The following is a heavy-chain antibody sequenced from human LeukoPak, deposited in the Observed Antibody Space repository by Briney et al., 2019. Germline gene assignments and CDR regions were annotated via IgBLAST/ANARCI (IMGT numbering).Heavy chain of an antibody. CDR3: ARGRSTGYPYYFEY. CDR2: MNPNSGST. V-gene: IGHV1-8*03. Sequence: ASVKVSCKASGYTFTSYDINWVRQTTGQGLEWMGWMNPNSGSTGYAQKFQSRVTITRNTSISTAYMELSGLRSEDTAVYYCARGRSTGYPYYFEYWGQGTLVTVSS. CDR1: GYTFTSYD. D-gene: IGHD5-12*01. J-gene: IGHJ4*02.